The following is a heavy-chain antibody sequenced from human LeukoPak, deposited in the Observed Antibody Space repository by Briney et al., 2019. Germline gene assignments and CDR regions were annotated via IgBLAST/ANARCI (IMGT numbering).Heavy chain of an antibody. V-gene: IGHV1-2*02. CDR1: GYTFTGYY. J-gene: IGHJ6*03. D-gene: IGHD3-16*01. CDR2: INPNSGGT. Sequence: ASVKVSCKASGYTFTGYYMHWVRQAPGQGLEWMGWINPNSGGTNYAQKPQGRVTMTTDTSTSTAYMELRSLRSDDTAVYYCARDWGNYYYYYMDVWGKGTTVTVSS. CDR3: ARDWGNYYYYYMDV.